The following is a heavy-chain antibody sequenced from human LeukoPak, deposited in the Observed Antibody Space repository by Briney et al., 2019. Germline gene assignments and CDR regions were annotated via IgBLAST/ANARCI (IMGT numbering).Heavy chain of an antibody. CDR2: IGTAGDT. V-gene: IGHV3-13*01. CDR3: ARVAKERVGGVYYFDY. D-gene: IGHD1-1*01. CDR1: GFTSSDYD. J-gene: IGHJ4*02. Sequence: PGGSLSLSCAASGFTSSDYDMHWVRQATGKGLEWVSAIGTAGDTYYTGSVKGRFTISRENAKNSLYLQMNSLRAGDTAVYYCARVAKERVGGVYYFDYWGQGTLVTVSS.